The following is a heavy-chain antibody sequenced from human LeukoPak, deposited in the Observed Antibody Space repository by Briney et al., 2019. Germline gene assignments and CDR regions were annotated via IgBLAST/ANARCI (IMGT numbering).Heavy chain of an antibody. CDR3: ARIEDENWFDP. J-gene: IGHJ5*02. CDR1: GGSVSSNSAA. CDR2: TYYRSKWYN. Sequence: SQTLSLTCAISGGSVSSNSAAWNWIRHSPSRGLEWLGRTYYRSKWYNDYAVSVKSRMTINPDTSKNQFSLQLNSVTPEDTAVYYCARIEDENWFDPWGQGTLVTVSS. V-gene: IGHV6-1*01.